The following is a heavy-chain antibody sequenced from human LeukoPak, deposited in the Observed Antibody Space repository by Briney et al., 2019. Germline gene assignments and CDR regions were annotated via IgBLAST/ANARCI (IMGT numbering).Heavy chain of an antibody. J-gene: IGHJ4*02. CDR1: GFTFSAYY. CDR2: ISSSGSTI. Sequence: GGSLRLSCAASGFTFSAYYMSWVRQAPGKGLEWVSCISSSGSTIYYADSVKGRFTISRDNAKNSMYLQMNSLRAEDTAVYYCARTLAHEDYWGQGTLVTVSS. CDR3: ARTLAHEDY. V-gene: IGHV3-11*01.